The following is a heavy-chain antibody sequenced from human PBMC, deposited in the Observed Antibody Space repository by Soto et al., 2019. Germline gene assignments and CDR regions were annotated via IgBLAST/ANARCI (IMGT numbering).Heavy chain of an antibody. V-gene: IGHV1-69*06. CDR2: TIPVFNTA. D-gene: IGHD3-10*01. Sequence: QVQLEQSGAEVKKPGSSVKISCKASGGTLSDHGVSWLRQAPGQGLEWVGGTIPVFNTAKYAPKFQGRVTIAADKFTHIAYMELGSLRSDDTAFYYCARGVYGSGNYYTGPSDVDICGQGTLVIVSS. J-gene: IGHJ3*02. CDR3: ARGVYGSGNYYTGPSDVDI. CDR1: GGTLSDHG.